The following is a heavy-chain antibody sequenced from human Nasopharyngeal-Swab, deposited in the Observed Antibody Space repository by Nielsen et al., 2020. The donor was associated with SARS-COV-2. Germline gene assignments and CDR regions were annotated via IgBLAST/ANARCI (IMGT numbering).Heavy chain of an antibody. J-gene: IGHJ3*02. CDR3: ASDSGYSSPDAFDI. Sequence: SETLSLTCTVSGGSISSGSYYWSWIRQPAGKGLEWIGRIYTDGTTNYISSLKSRVTISVDTSKNQFSLKLSSVTAADTAVYYCASDSGYSSPDAFDIWGQGTMVTVSS. D-gene: IGHD6-13*01. V-gene: IGHV4-61*02. CDR1: GGSISSGSYY. CDR2: IYTDGTT.